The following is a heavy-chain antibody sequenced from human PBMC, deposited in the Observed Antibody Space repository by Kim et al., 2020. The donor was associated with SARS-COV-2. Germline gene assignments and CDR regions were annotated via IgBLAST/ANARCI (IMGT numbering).Heavy chain of an antibody. D-gene: IGHD6-13*01. CDR3: ARGERIAAAGPRLAFFGY. J-gene: IGHJ4*02. CDR2: INHSGST. Sequence: SETLSLTCAVYGGSFSGYYWSWIRQPPGKGLEWIGEINHSGSTNYNPSLKSRVTISVDTSKNQFSLKLSSVTAADTAVYYCARGERIAAAGPRLAFFGYWGQGTLVTVSS. V-gene: IGHV4-34*01. CDR1: GGSFSGYY.